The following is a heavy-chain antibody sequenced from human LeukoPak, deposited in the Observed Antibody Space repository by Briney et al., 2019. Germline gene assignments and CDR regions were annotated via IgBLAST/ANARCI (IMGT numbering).Heavy chain of an antibody. V-gene: IGHV4-34*01. CDR3: ARSRSLRALYYFDY. CDR2: INHSGST. Sequence: SETLSLTCAVYSGSFSGYYWSWIRQPPGKGLEWIGEINHSGSTNYNPSLKSRVTISVDTSKNQFSLKLSSVTAADTAVYYCARSRSLRALYYFDYWGQGTLVTVSS. J-gene: IGHJ4*02. CDR1: SGSFSGYY.